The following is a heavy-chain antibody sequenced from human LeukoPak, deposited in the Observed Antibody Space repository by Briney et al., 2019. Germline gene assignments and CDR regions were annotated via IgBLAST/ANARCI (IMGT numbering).Heavy chain of an antibody. CDR1: GFTFSSDG. CDR2: ISGSGGST. V-gene: IGHV3-23*01. J-gene: IGHJ4*02. CDR3: AKFTNRDYYFDY. Sequence: PGGSLRLSCAASGFTFSSDGMHWVRQAPGKGLEWVSAISGSGGSTYYADSVKGRFTISRDNSKNTLYLQMNSLRAEDTAVYYCAKFTNRDYYFDYWGQGTLVTVSS. D-gene: IGHD2-8*01.